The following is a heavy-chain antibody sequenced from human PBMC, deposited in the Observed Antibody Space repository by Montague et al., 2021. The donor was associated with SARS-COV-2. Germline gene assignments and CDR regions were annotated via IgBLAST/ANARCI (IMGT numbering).Heavy chain of an antibody. CDR2: INDRGVTNY. Sequence: SETLSLTCAVYGESFSGFFWSWIRQPPGKGLEWIAEINDRGVTNYNYNPSLGSRVTISVDTSKSQFSLKLSSVTAADTGVYYCARWDPQTLTLIGLRGKSASDYWGQGTLATVSS. CDR1: GESFSGFF. V-gene: IGHV4-34*01. D-gene: IGHD4-23*01. CDR3: ARWDPQTLTLIGLRGKSASDY. J-gene: IGHJ4*02.